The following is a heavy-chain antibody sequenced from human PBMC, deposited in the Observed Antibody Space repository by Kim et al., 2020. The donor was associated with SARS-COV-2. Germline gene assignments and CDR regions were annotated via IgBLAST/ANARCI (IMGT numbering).Heavy chain of an antibody. CDR3: SYARHSNRAFDY. CDR1: GGSFSGYY. J-gene: IGHJ4*02. Sequence: SETLSLTCAVYGGSFSGYYWSWIRQPPGKGLEWIGEINHSGSTNYNPSFKSRVTISVDPSKNQFSLKLSSVTAADTAVYYCSYARHSNRAFDYWGQGTLVTVSS. D-gene: IGHD2-15*01. CDR2: INHSGST. V-gene: IGHV4-34*01.